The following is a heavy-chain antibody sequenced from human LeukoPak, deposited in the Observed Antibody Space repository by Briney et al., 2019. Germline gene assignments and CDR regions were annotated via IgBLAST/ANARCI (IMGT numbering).Heavy chain of an antibody. Sequence: GGSLRLSCAASGFTFSGYSMNWVRLSPGKGLEWVSSVSDTSRYIYYADSVKGRFIISRDNAKNSLYLQMNSLRADDTAVYYCARGSVGYWFDPWGQGTLVTVSS. J-gene: IGHJ5*02. V-gene: IGHV3-21*01. CDR2: VSDTSRYI. D-gene: IGHD5/OR15-5a*01. CDR1: GFTFSGYS. CDR3: ARGSVGYWFDP.